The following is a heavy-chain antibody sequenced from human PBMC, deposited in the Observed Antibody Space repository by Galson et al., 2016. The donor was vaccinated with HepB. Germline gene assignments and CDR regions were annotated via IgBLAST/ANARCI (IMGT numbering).Heavy chain of an antibody. Sequence: CAISGDSVSSNSAAWNWIRQSPSRGLEWLGRTYYRSKRYNDYAVSVKSRITINPATSKNQFSLQLNSVTPEDTAVYYCARTIWFGNNGFDPWGQGTLVTVSS. V-gene: IGHV6-1*01. D-gene: IGHD3-10*01. CDR1: GDSVSSNSAA. CDR3: ARTIWFGNNGFDP. J-gene: IGHJ5*02. CDR2: TYYRSKRYN.